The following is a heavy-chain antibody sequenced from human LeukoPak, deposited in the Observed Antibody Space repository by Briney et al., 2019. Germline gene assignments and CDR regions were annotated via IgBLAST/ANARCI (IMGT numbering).Heavy chain of an antibody. J-gene: IGHJ5*02. D-gene: IGHD3-10*01. V-gene: IGHV4-4*07. CDR1: GGPIHSY. Sequence: PSETLSLTCTVSGGPIHSYWSWIRQPAGKGLEWIGRISGSGTITYNPALQSRLTISIDTSKNQFSLKLTSVTAADTAVYYCARDSGTTGEVKFDPWGQGTLVTVSS. CDR2: ISGSGTI. CDR3: ARDSGTTGEVKFDP.